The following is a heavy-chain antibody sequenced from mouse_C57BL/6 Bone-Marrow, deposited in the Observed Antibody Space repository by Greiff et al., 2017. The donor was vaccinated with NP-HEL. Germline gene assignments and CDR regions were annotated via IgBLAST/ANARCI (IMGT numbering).Heavy chain of an antibody. CDR1: GYTFTDYE. J-gene: IGHJ2*01. Sequence: QVQLQQSGAELVRPGASVTLSCKASGYTFTDYEMHWVKQTPVHGLEWIGAIDPETGGTAYNQKFKGKAILTADKSSSTAYMELRSLTSEDFAVYYCTRSRLLYYFDYWGQGTTLTVSS. D-gene: IGHD2-3*01. V-gene: IGHV1-15*01. CDR3: TRSRLLYYFDY. CDR2: IDPETGGT.